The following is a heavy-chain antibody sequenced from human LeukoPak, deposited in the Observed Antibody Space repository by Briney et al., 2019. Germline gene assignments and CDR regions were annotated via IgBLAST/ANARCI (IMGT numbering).Heavy chain of an antibody. D-gene: IGHD3-22*01. V-gene: IGHV3-21*01. CDR3: ARGGYYDSSGYPNY. J-gene: IGHJ4*02. Sequence: GGSLRLSCAASGFTFSRYTMNWVRQAPGKGLEWVSSISSSSSYIYYADSVKGRFTISRDNAKNSLYLQMNSLRAEDTAVYYCARGGYYDSSGYPNYWGQGTLVTVSS. CDR2: ISSSSSYI. CDR1: GFTFSRYT.